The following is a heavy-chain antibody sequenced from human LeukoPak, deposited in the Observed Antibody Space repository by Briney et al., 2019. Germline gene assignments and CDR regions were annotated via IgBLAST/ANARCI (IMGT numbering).Heavy chain of an antibody. Sequence: PGGSLRLSCAASGFTFSSYSMNWVRQAPGKGLEWVSSISSSSSYIYYADSVKGRFTISRDNAKNSLYLQMNSLRAEDTAVYYCARDSGYNGYEDYWGQGTLVTVSS. CDR3: ARDSGYNGYEDY. J-gene: IGHJ4*02. CDR2: ISSSSSYI. V-gene: IGHV3-21*01. D-gene: IGHD5-12*01. CDR1: GFTFSSYS.